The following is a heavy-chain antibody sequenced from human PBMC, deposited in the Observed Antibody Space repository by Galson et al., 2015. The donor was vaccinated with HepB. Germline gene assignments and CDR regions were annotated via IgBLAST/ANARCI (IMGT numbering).Heavy chain of an antibody. V-gene: IGHV1-3*01. D-gene: IGHD2-21*02. CDR2: INAGDGNT. Sequence: SVKVSCKASGYTFTSYAMHWVRQAPGQRLEWMGWINAGDGNTKYSQKFQGRVTITRDTSASTAYMELSSLRSEGTAVYYCARDSPESLYCGGDCSPGRTFDYWGQGTLVTVSS. CDR3: ARDSPESLYCGGDCSPGRTFDY. CDR1: GYTFTSYA. J-gene: IGHJ4*02.